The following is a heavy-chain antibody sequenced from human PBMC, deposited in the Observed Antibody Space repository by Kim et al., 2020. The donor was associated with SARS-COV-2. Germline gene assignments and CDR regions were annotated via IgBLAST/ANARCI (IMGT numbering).Heavy chain of an antibody. CDR2: ISGSGGST. CDR3: ANLGPKQRLWFGELSHYYYYGMDV. Sequence: GGSLRLSCAASGFTFSSYAMSWVRQAPGKGLEWVSAISGSGGSTYYADSVKGRFTISRDNSKNTLYLQMNSLRAEDTAVYYCANLGPKQRLWFGELSHYYYYGMDVWGQGTTVTVSS. V-gene: IGHV3-23*01. J-gene: IGHJ6*02. CDR1: GFTFSSYA. D-gene: IGHD3-10*01.